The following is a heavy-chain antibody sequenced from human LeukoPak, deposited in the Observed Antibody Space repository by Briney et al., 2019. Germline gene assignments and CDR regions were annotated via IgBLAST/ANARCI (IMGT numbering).Heavy chain of an antibody. J-gene: IGHJ4*02. Sequence: GGSLRLSCAASEFTFSSYAMSWVRQAPGKGLEWVSTFSGSGGNTYYADSVKGRFTISRDNSKNTLYLQMNSLRAEDTAVYYCARGGDGYNFHNFDYWGQGTLVTVSS. V-gene: IGHV3-23*01. CDR3: ARGGDGYNFHNFDY. CDR2: FSGSGGNT. CDR1: EFTFSSYA. D-gene: IGHD5-24*01.